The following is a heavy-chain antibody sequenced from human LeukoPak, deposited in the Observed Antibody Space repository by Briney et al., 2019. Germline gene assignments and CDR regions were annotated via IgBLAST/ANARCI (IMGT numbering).Heavy chain of an antibody. CDR3: ARTLALYGSGSFFDF. V-gene: IGHV3-30-3*01. Sequence: SGGPLRLSCAASGFTFSNYAMHWIRQAPGKGLVWLAVISYDGSIKYYADSLKGRLTISRDNSKNTLYLQMNSLRAEDTAVYYCARTLALYGSGSFFDFWGQGTLVTVSS. CDR1: GFTFSNYA. J-gene: IGHJ4*02. D-gene: IGHD3-10*01. CDR2: ISYDGSIK.